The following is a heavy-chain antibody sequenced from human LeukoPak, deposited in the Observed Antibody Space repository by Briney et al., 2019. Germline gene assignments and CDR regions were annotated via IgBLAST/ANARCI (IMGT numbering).Heavy chain of an antibody. D-gene: IGHD3-22*01. CDR1: GGSISGSTYY. V-gene: IGHV4-39*01. Sequence: SETLSLTCTVSGGSISGSTYYWAWIRQPPGKGLEWFGSVFYSGSTSYNPSLNSRVTISVDTSENQFSLKVTSVTAADTAIYYCARNISMIIESARRMKYNWFDPWGQGTLVTVSS. CDR3: ARNISMIIESARRMKYNWFDP. CDR2: VFYSGST. J-gene: IGHJ5*02.